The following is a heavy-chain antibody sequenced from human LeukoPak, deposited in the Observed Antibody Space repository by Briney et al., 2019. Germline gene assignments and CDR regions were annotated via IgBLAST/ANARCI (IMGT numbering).Heavy chain of an antibody. CDR3: ARDSVGDLFDY. V-gene: IGHV3-48*03. Sequence: PGGSLRLSCAGSGFPFSSYEMNWLRQAPGKGLEWVSHIDSSGITIYYGDSVKGRFTISRDNAKNSIYLQMDSLRVEDTAIYYCARDSVGDLFDYWGQGTPVTVSS. CDR2: IDSSGITI. J-gene: IGHJ4*02. D-gene: IGHD4-17*01. CDR1: GFPFSSYE.